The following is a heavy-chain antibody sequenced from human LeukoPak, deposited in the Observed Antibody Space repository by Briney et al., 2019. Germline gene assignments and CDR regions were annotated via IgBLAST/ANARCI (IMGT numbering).Heavy chain of an antibody. CDR2: TYYRSQWYN. J-gene: IGHJ4*02. CDR3: AREKQGYNYDVFDY. D-gene: IGHD5-18*01. V-gene: IGHV6-1*01. Sequence: SQTLSLTCAISGDSVSNNGAAWNWIRQSPSRGLEWLGRTYYRSQWYNHYAVSVKSRITINSDTSKNQFSLHLKSVTPGDTAVCYCAREKQGYNYDVFDYWGQGTLVTVSS. CDR1: GDSVSNNGAA.